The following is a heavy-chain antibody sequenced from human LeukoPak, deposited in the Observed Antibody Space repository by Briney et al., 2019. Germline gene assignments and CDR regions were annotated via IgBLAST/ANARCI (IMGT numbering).Heavy chain of an antibody. CDR3: AKAAMVGDYNWFDP. CDR2: ISWNSGSI. CDR1: GFTFDDYA. Sequence: GGSLRLSCAASGFTFDDYAMHWVRQAPAKGLELVSGISWNSGSIGYADSVKGRFTISRDNAKNSLYLQMNSLRAEDTALYYCAKAAMVGDYNWFDPWGQGTLVTVSS. J-gene: IGHJ5*02. V-gene: IGHV3-9*01. D-gene: IGHD3-10*02.